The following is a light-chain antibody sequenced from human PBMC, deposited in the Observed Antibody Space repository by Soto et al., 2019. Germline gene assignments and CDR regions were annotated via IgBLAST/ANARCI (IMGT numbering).Light chain of an antibody. CDR1: QDISIY. J-gene: IGKJ4*01. Sequence: DIQMTQSPSSLSASVGDRVSITCQASQDISIYLNWYQQKPGKAPKLLIYDASNLEKGVPSGFSGSGSGTDFTCTISSLQPEDTATYYCQQYDSLPPTFGGGTRVDLK. V-gene: IGKV1-33*01. CDR3: QQYDSLPPT. CDR2: DAS.